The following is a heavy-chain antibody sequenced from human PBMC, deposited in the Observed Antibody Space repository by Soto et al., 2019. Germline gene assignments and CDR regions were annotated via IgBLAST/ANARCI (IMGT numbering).Heavy chain of an antibody. D-gene: IGHD3-16*02. CDR1: GGSISSGGYY. CDR3: ARAPHVMITFGGVIAEPYFDC. CDR2: IYYSGST. V-gene: IGHV4-31*03. Sequence: SETLSLTCTVSGGSISSGGYYWSWIRQHPGKGLEWIGYIYYSGSTYYNPSLKSRVTISVDTSKNQFSLKLSSVTAADTAVYYCARAPHVMITFGGVIAEPYFDCWGQGTLVTVSS. J-gene: IGHJ4*02.